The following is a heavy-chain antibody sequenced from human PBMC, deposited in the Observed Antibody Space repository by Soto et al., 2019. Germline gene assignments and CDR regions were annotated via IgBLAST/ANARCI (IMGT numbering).Heavy chain of an antibody. J-gene: IGHJ4*02. D-gene: IGHD3-22*01. CDR2: FDPEDGEA. V-gene: IGHV1-24*01. Sequence: ASVKVSCKVSGDSLTDLSIHWVRQAPGKGLEYMGGFDPEDGEAMYAQSFQGRVTMTEDTSTDTSYMELTSLTSDDTAVYYCARSDHYYDSSGYYSLWGQGTLVTVSS. CDR3: ARSDHYYDSSGYYSL. CDR1: GDSLTDLS.